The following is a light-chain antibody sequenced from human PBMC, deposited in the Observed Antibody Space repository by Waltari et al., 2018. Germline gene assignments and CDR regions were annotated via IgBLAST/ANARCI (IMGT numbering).Light chain of an antibody. V-gene: IGLV2-23*01. CDR1: SSDVGNFTL. CDR2: EAT. CDR3: CSYAGSSSPRL. J-gene: IGLJ3*02. Sequence: QSALTQPAPVSGSPGQSIPISCTGPSSDVGNFTLFSWYQLPPGTAPKLLIFEATKRPSGISYHFSGSKSGNTASLTISGLQAEDEADYFCCSYAGSSSPRLFGGGTKLSVL.